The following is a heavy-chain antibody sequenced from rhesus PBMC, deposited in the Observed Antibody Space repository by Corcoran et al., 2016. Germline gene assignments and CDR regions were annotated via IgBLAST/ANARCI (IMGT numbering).Heavy chain of an antibody. CDR2: ISGSSGST. CDR1: GGSISSSNW. V-gene: IGHV4-65*01. J-gene: IGHJ4*01. CDR3: AREYSNYYFDY. Sequence: QVQLQESGPGLVKPSETLSLTCAVSGGSISSSNWWSWIRQPPGKGLEWIGYISGSSGSTYYTPSLKSRVTISTDTSKNQFSLKLSSVTAAATAVYYCAREYSNYYFDYWGQGVLVTVSS. D-gene: IGHD4-23*01.